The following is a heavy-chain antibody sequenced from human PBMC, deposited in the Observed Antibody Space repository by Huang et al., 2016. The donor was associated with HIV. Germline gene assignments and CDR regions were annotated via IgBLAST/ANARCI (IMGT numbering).Heavy chain of an antibody. D-gene: IGHD3-22*01. J-gene: IGHJ4*02. V-gene: IGHV1-18*04. CDR2: ICTNNGDT. CDR3: GGSSGYWSFDY. CDR1: DYTFTSYG. Sequence: QVQLVQSGGEVKKPGASVKVSCKASDYTFTSYGISWVRQAPGQGLEWMGWICTNNGDTNYAQKFQGRVTMTTDTSTSTAYMELRSLRSDDTAVYYCGGSSGYWSFDYWGQGTLVTVSS.